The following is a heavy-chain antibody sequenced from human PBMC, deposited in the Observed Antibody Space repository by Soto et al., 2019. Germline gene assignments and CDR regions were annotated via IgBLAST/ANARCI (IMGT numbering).Heavy chain of an antibody. Sequence: QVQLVQSGAEVKKPGASVKVSCKASGYTFTSYYMHWVRQAPGQGLEWMGIINPSGTTTDYAQKFQGRVTMTRDTSTITSCMELSSLRSEDTAVYYCARPQIARHYYYGMDVWCQGTTVTVSS. J-gene: IGHJ6*02. CDR3: ARPQIARHYYYGMDV. CDR1: GYTFTSYY. CDR2: INPSGTTT. V-gene: IGHV1-46*01.